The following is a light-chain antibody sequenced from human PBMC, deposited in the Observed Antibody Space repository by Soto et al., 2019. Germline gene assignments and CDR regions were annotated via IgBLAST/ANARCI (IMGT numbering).Light chain of an antibody. CDR1: QSVGSN. CDR2: SAS. CDR3: QQYNDPPLT. Sequence: EIVMTQSPATLSVSPGERATLSCRASQSVGSNLAWYQQKSGQAPRLLIYSASTRATGIPARLSGSWSGTEFNPPIRRLQFEDFSIYYLQQYNDPPLTFGHGTRLEIK. V-gene: IGKV3-15*01. J-gene: IGKJ5*01.